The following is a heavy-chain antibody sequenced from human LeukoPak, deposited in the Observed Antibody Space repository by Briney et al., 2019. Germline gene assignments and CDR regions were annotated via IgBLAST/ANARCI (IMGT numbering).Heavy chain of an antibody. CDR3: ARHDREWAIDY. Sequence: GESLKISCKGSGYSFTNHWIGWVRQMPGKGLEWMGIIYPGDSYTRYSPSFQGPVTISADQSLSTAYPPCNRLKASDTAMYDCARHDREWAIDYWGQGTLVTVSS. CDR2: IYPGDSYT. V-gene: IGHV5-51*01. D-gene: IGHD3-3*01. J-gene: IGHJ4*02. CDR1: GYSFTNHW.